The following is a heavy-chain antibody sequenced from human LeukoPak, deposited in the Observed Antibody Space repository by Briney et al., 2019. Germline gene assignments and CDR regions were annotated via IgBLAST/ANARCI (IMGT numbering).Heavy chain of an antibody. J-gene: IGHJ4*02. CDR1: GGSISSYY. D-gene: IGHD5-24*01. V-gene: IGHV4-59*01. CDR3: ARDDGYIYY. Sequence: PSETLSLTCTVSGGSISSYYWSWIRQPPGKGLEWIGYIYYSGSTNYNPSLKSRVTISVDTSKNQFSLKLSSVTAADTAVYYCARDDGYIYYWGQGTLVTVSS. CDR2: IYYSGST.